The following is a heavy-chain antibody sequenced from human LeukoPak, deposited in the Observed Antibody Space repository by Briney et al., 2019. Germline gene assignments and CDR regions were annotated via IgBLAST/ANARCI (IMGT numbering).Heavy chain of an antibody. CDR1: GFTFSSYA. Sequence: GGSLRLSCAASGFTFSSYAMSWVRQAPGKGLEWVSATSGSGGSTYYADSVKGRFTISRDNSKNTLYLQMNSLRAEDTAVYYCAKGAGSGSYYLPTFFDYWGQGTLVTVSS. V-gene: IGHV3-23*01. J-gene: IGHJ4*02. CDR2: TSGSGGST. D-gene: IGHD3-10*01. CDR3: AKGAGSGSYYLPTFFDY.